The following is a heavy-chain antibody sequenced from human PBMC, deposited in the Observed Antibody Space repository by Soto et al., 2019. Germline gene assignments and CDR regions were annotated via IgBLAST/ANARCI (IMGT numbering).Heavy chain of an antibody. D-gene: IGHD3-10*01. J-gene: IGHJ3*01. CDR3: AGGGGCGGGGGGCDG. V-gene: IGHV3-30*03. CDR1: GFTFSNYG. Sequence: QVQLVESGGGVVQPGRSLRLSCAASGFTFSNYGMHWVRQAPGKGLEWVAVISYDGSNKYYADSVKGRFTISRDNSKNTLYLQGRGVRGEGGGGYGGAGGGGCGGGGGGCDGGGQGTMVTVSS. CDR2: ISYDGSNK.